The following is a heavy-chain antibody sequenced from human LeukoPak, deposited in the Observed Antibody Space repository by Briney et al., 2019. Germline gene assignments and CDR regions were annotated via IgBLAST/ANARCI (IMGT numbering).Heavy chain of an antibody. V-gene: IGHV3-23*01. CDR2: ISASGGGT. J-gene: IGHJ4*02. Sequence: GGSLRLSCAASGFTLSSYAMSWVRQAPGKGLEWVSSISASGGGTYYADSVKGRFTISRDTSKNTLYLQMNSLRAEDTAVYYCAPLAATTDYWGQGTLVTVPS. CDR1: GFTLSSYA. CDR3: APLAATTDY. D-gene: IGHD5-12*01.